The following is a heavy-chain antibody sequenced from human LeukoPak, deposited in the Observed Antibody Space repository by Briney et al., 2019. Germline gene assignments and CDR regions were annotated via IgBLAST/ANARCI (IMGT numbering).Heavy chain of an antibody. Sequence: SETLSLTCTVSGGSISSSNYYWDWIRQPPGKGLEWIGTIYYSGSTYYNPSLKSRVTISVDTSKNQFSLKLNSVTAADTAVYYCARDGGSGWSSLSYWGQGTLVTVSS. J-gene: IGHJ4*02. CDR1: GGSISSSNYY. CDR3: ARDGGSGWSSLSY. CDR2: IYYSGST. V-gene: IGHV4-39*07. D-gene: IGHD6-19*01.